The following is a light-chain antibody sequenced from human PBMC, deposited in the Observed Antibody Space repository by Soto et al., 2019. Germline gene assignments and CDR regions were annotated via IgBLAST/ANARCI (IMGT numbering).Light chain of an antibody. CDR1: SSNIGAGHD. J-gene: IGLJ2*01. CDR2: GNS. Sequence: QSVLTQSPSVSGAPGQRVTISCSGSSSNIGAGHDVYWYQQRPGTAPKLLIYGNSNRPSGVPDRFSGSKSGTSASLAITGRQAEDEADYYCQSYDSSLSGVVFGGGTKLTGL. V-gene: IGLV1-40*01. CDR3: QSYDSSLSGVV.